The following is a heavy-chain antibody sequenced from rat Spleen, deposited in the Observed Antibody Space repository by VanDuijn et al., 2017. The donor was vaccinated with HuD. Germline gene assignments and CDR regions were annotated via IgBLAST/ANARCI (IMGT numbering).Heavy chain of an antibody. J-gene: IGHJ2*01. Sequence: QVQRKESGPGLVQPSPTFSLACPVTGFSLTSYHLNWVRPTPGRGLEWMGVIWTGGSTAYNSLLKSRLRISRDTSKSQVFLKMNSLRTDDTAKYFCASTYYGYFDYWGQGVMVTVSS. CDR2: IWTGGST. V-gene: IGHV2-43*01. CDR3: ASTYYGYFDY. D-gene: IGHD1-9*01. CDR1: GFSLTSYH.